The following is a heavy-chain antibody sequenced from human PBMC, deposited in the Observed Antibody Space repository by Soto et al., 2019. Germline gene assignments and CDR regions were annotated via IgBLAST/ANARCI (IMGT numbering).Heavy chain of an antibody. CDR1: GFSLSDYY. J-gene: IGHJ4*02. CDR3: ARVRGDSSGSLYFDF. D-gene: IGHD3-22*01. Sequence: GGSLRLSCAASGFSLSDYYMSWIRQAPGKGLEWVSYITSSGTANYYADSVKGRFTISKDNAKNSLYLQMNSLRAEDTAVYYCARVRGDSSGSLYFDFWGQGTLVTVSS. V-gene: IGHV3-11*01. CDR2: ITSSGTAN.